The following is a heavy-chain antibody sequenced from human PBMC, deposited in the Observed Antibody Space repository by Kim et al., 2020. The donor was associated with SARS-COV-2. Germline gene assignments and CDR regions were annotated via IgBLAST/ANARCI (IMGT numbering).Heavy chain of an antibody. J-gene: IGHJ3*01. V-gene: IGHV3-73*01. D-gene: IGHD1-26*01. CDR3: NRVRGSTCAVGAFY. CDR1: GFSFSDSA. CDR2: IWSKANSYYS. Sequence: GGSLRLSCAASGFSFSDSAMHWVRQASGKGLEWVAVIWSKANSYYSADAASGRVTFTISSDKNKLSPYMHRLSPKTAAMYVCSCNRVRGSTCAVGAFY.